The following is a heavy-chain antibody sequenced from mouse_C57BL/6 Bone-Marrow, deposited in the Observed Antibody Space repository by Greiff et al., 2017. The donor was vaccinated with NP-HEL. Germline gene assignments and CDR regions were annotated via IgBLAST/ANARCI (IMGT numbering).Heavy chain of an antibody. CDR1: GYTFTDYN. V-gene: IGHV1-18*01. J-gene: IGHJ1*03. CDR3: VTQGYYYGSSGYFDV. D-gene: IGHD1-1*01. Sequence: EVQLQQSGPELVKPGASVKIPCKASGYTFTDYNMDWVKQSHGKSLEWIGDINPNNGGTIYNQKFKGKATLTVDKSSSTAYMELRSLTSEDTAVYYCVTQGYYYGSSGYFDVWGTGTTVTVSA. CDR2: INPNNGGT.